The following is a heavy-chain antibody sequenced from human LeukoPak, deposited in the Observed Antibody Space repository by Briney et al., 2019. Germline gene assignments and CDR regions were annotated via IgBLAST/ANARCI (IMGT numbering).Heavy chain of an antibody. CDR2: IYTSGST. V-gene: IGHV4-4*09. D-gene: IGHD6-6*01. CDR3: ARQFSSSSSFDY. J-gene: IGHJ4*02. CDR1: GDSISGYY. Sequence: KASETLSLTCTVSGDSISGYYWSWIRQPPGKGLEWIGYIYTSGSTNYNPSLQSRVTISVDTSKSRFSLKLGSVTAADTAVYFCARQFSSSSSFDYWGQGTLVTVSS.